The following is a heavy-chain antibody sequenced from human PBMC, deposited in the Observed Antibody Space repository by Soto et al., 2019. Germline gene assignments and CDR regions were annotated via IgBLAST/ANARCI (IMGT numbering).Heavy chain of an antibody. Sequence: ETLSLTCAVSGVSIHNSHSFWGWIRQPPGKGLEFIGSVYYSGGANYNPSLKSRVTISIDTSKNQFSLRVNSVTAADTAVYYCGRVVEGATRHTDFDSWGQGILVTVS. J-gene: IGHJ5*01. CDR2: VYYSGGA. CDR1: GVSIHNSHSF. CDR3: GRVVEGATRHTDFDS. V-gene: IGHV4-39*01. D-gene: IGHD2-15*01.